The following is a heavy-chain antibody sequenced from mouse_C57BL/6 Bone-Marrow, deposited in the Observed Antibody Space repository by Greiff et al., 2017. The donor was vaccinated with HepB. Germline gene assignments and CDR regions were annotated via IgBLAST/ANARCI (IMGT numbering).Heavy chain of an antibody. CDR1: GFTFSDYG. J-gene: IGHJ3*01. CDR2: ISSGSSTI. D-gene: IGHD4-1*01. V-gene: IGHV5-17*01. Sequence: EVMLVESGGGLVKPGGSLKLSCAASGFTFSDYGMHWVRQAPEKGLEWVAYISSGSSTIYYADTVKGRFTISRDNAKNTLFLQMTSLRSEDTAMYYCARLNWDGVFAYWGQGTLVTVSA. CDR3: ARLNWDGVFAY.